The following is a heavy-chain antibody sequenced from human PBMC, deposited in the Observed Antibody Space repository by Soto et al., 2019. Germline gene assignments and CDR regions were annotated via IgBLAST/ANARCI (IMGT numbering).Heavy chain of an antibody. CDR2: IYYSGST. CDR3: AREGALDYNCFDP. D-gene: IGHD1-1*01. V-gene: IGHV4-59*01. CDR1: GGSISSSY. Sequence: SDRLSLSSTVSGGSISSSYWSWIRQPPGKGLEWIGYIYYSGSTNYNPSLKSRVTISVDTSKNQFSLKLSSVTAADTAVYYCAREGALDYNCFDPWGQGTL. J-gene: IGHJ5*02.